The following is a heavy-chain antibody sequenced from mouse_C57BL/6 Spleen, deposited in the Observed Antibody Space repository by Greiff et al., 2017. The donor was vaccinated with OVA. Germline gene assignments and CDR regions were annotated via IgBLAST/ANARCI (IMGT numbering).Heavy chain of an antibody. CDR3: YYDGAD. CDR1: GFTFSSYG. D-gene: IGHD1-1*01. CDR2: ISSGGSYT. V-gene: IGHV5-6*01. Sequence: EVQGVESGGDLVKPGGSLKLSCAASGFTFSSYGMSWVRQTPDKRLEWVATISSGGSYTYYPDSVKGRFTISRDNAKNTLYLQMSSLKSEDTAMYYCYYDGADWGQGTLVTVSA. J-gene: IGHJ3*01.